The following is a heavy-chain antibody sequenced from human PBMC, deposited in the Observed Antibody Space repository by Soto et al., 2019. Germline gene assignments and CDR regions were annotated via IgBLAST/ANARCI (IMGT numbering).Heavy chain of an antibody. D-gene: IGHD3-10*01. CDR1: GGSISNSANH. V-gene: IGHV4-31*03. CDR3: AKGVRGVPNWFDH. J-gene: IGHJ5*02. Sequence: QVQLQESGPGLVRPSQTLSLSCTVSGGSISNSANHWSWIRQHPGEGLEWIGYIYYSGGTYYSPAPKGRVTMSIDASKNQFSLKLSSVTAADTAVYYCAKGVRGVPNWFDHWGQGTLVTVSS. CDR2: IYYSGGT.